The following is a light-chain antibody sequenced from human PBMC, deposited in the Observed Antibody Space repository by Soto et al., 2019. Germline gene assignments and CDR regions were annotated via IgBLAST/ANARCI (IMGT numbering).Light chain of an antibody. CDR1: SSHLGGNF. Sequence: QPVLTQPPSVSAAPGASVAMSCSGSSSHLGGNFVSWYQQIPGTAPTVLIYDNDKRPSGIPDRFAGYKSGTSATLDITGLQNGDEADYYCAAWDSSLSVGVFGGGTKLTV. CDR2: DND. J-gene: IGLJ3*02. V-gene: IGLV1-51*01. CDR3: AAWDSSLSVGV.